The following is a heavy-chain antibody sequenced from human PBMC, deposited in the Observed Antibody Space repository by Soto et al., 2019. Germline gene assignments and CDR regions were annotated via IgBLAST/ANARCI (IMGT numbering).Heavy chain of an antibody. D-gene: IGHD6-19*01. V-gene: IGHV4-4*02. CDR3: ARSAGWYAVHS. Sequence: QVQLQESGPGLVKPSGTLSLTCAVSGDSVSSPYYWCWVRQPPGKGLEWIGEVFHTGTTSYNPSLRSRDTLSMDKSNNRFSLALSYVTAADTAVYYCARSAGWYAVHSWGPGTLVIVSS. CDR1: GDSVSSPYY. CDR2: VFHTGTT. J-gene: IGHJ4*02.